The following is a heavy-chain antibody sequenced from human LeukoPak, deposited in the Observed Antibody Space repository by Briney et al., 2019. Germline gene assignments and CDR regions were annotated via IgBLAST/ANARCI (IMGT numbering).Heavy chain of an antibody. D-gene: IGHD2-2*01. CDR1: GFTFSSYG. J-gene: IGHJ3*01. CDR3: ARVGLCTSTRCHDAFDF. CDR2: ISYDGSSK. V-gene: IGHV3-30*03. Sequence: GGSLRLSCAASGFTFSSYGMHWVRQAPGKGLEWVAVISYDGSSKSYADSVKGRFTISRDNSKNTLYLQMNSLRTEDTTVYYCARVGLCTSTRCHDAFDFWGQGTMVTVSS.